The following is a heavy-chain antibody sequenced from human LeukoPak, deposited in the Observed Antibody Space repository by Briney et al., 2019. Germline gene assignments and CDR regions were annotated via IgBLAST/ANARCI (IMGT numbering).Heavy chain of an antibody. CDR1: GFTFSSYW. CDR3: AKDTGVVVVVTAPHLPDAFDI. Sequence: GGSLRLSCAASGFTFSSYWMHWVRQAPGKGLVWVSRIHTDGSVTTYADSVKGRFTISRDNAKNTLYLQMNSLRAEDTAVYYCAKDTGVVVVVTAPHLPDAFDIWGQGTMVTVSS. V-gene: IGHV3-74*03. D-gene: IGHD2-21*02. J-gene: IGHJ3*02. CDR2: IHTDGSVT.